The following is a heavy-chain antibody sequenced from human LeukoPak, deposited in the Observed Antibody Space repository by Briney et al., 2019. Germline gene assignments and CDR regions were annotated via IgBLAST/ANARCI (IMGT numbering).Heavy chain of an antibody. CDR1: GFTFDDYA. D-gene: IGHD3-22*01. CDR3: AKGDYYYDSSGYIDY. V-gene: IGHV3-9*03. J-gene: IGHJ4*02. Sequence: PGGSLRLSCAASGFTFDDYAMHWVRQAPGKGLEWVSGISWNSGSIGYADSVKGRFTISRDNAKNSLYLQMNSLSAEDMALYYCAKGDYYYDSSGYIDYWGQGTLVTVSS. CDR2: ISWNSGSI.